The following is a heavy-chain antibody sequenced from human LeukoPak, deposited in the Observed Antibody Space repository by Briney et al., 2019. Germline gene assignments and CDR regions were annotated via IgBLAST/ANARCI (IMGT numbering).Heavy chain of an antibody. D-gene: IGHD4-17*01. CDR2: IYGSTSA. J-gene: IGHJ4*02. Sequence: GGSLRLSCAASGFTVSRNYINWVRQAPGKGLEWVSLIYGSTSADYADSVKGRFTISRDTSMNTVYLQMNSLRAEDTAVYYCARLNFGDDYWGQGTLVTVSS. CDR1: GFTVSRNY. V-gene: IGHV3-66*01. CDR3: ARLNFGDDY.